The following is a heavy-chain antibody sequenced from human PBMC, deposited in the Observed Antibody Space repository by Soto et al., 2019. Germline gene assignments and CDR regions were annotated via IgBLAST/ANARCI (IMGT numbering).Heavy chain of an antibody. CDR2: ISGSGGST. CDR3: AKVPAAIYYYYYYMDV. D-gene: IGHD2-2*02. CDR1: GFTFSSYA. J-gene: IGHJ6*03. V-gene: IGHV3-23*01. Sequence: HPGGSLRLSCAASGFTFSSYAMSWVRQAPGKGLEWVSAISGSGGSTYYADSVKGRFTISRDNSKNTLYLQMNSLRAEDTAVYYCAKVPAAIYYYYYYMDVWGKGTTVTVSS.